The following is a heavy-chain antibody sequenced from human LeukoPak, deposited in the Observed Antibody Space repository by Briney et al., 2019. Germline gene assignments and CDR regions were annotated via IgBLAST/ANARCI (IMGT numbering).Heavy chain of an antibody. CDR2: IYTSGST. CDR1: GGSFSGYY. J-gene: IGHJ3*02. V-gene: IGHV4-59*10. D-gene: IGHD1-14*01. CDR3: ARSNQEGVVAFDI. Sequence: PSETLSLTCAVYGGSFSGYYWSWIRQPAGKGLEWIGRIYTSGSTDYNPSLKSRVTISVDTSKNQFSLKLSSVTAADTAVYYCARSNQEGVVAFDIWGQGTMVTVSS.